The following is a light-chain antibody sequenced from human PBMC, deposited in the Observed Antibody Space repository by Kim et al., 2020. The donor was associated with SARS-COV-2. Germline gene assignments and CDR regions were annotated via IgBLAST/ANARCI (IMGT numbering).Light chain of an antibody. J-gene: IGLJ3*02. CDR1: TGAVTSDYH. CDR2: NTD. CDR3: LLFYGGHWV. Sequence: PGGPVTLTCGSSTGAVTSDYHTTWVQQKPGQAPRALIYNTDKKQSWAPAHVSGSLLGGKAALTLSGAQPEDEADYYFLLFYGGHWVFGGGTKLTVL. V-gene: IGLV7-43*01.